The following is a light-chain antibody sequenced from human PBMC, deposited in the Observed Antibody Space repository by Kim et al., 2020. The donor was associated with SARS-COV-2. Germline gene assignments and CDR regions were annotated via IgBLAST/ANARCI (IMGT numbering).Light chain of an antibody. Sequence: SLSPGERATLSCEASQGVSSYLAWYQQKPGQAPTLLIYDASNRATGIPARFSGSRSGTDFTLAIRSLEPEDFAVYYCQQRSNWPYTFGQGTKLEI. CDR2: DAS. J-gene: IGKJ2*01. CDR3: QQRSNWPYT. CDR1: QGVSSY. V-gene: IGKV3-11*01.